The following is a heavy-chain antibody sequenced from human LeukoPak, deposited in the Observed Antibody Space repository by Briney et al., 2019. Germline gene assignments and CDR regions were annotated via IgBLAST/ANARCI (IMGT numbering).Heavy chain of an antibody. CDR1: RYTFTGYY. J-gene: IGHJ4*02. D-gene: IGHD6-19*01. V-gene: IGHV1-2*02. Sequence: ASVKVSCKASRYTFTGYYMHWVRQAPGQGLEWMGWINPNSGGTNYAQKFQGRVTMTRDTSISTAYMELSRLRSDDTAVYYCARWGGSGWYPAHFDYWGQETLVTVSS. CDR3: ARWGGSGWYPAHFDY. CDR2: INPNSGGT.